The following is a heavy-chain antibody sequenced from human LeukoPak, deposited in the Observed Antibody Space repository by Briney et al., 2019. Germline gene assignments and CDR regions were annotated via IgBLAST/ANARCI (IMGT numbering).Heavy chain of an antibody. Sequence: ASVKVSCKASGYTFTSSDINWVRQAAGQGLEWTGWINPNSGRTGYAQKFQGRVTMTANTSISTAYMELSSLRFDDTAVYYCARGRSGLAAAGTYDYWGQGTLITVSS. CDR3: ARGRSGLAAAGTYDY. CDR1: GYTFTSSD. D-gene: IGHD6-13*01. J-gene: IGHJ4*02. CDR2: INPNSGRT. V-gene: IGHV1-8*01.